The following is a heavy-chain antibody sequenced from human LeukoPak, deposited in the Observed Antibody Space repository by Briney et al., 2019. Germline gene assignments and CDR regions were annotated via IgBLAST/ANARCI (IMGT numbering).Heavy chain of an antibody. J-gene: IGHJ6*03. Sequence: PSETLSLTCTVSGGSISSSSYYWGWIRQPPGKGLEWIGSIYYSGSTYYNPSLKSRVTISVDTSKNQFSLKLSSVTAAGTAVYYCARQIGVVITPYYYYYMDVWGKGTTVTVSS. CDR1: GGSISSSSYY. V-gene: IGHV4-39*01. CDR2: IYYSGST. D-gene: IGHD3-3*01. CDR3: ARQIGVVITPYYYYYMDV.